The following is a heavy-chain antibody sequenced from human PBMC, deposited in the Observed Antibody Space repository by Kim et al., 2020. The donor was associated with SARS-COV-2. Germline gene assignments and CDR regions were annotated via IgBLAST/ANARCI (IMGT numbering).Heavy chain of an antibody. D-gene: IGHD2-2*02. V-gene: IGHV5-51*01. Sequence: GESLKISCKGSGYSFTSYWIGWVRQMPGKGLEWMGIIYPGDSDTRYSPSFQGQVTISADKSISTAYLQWSSLKASDTAMYYCAKRPLGYCSSTSCYTPYYFDYWGQGTLVTVSS. CDR3: AKRPLGYCSSTSCYTPYYFDY. CDR1: GYSFTSYW. J-gene: IGHJ4*02. CDR2: IYPGDSDT.